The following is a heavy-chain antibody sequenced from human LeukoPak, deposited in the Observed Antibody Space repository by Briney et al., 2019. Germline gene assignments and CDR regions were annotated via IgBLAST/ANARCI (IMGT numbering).Heavy chain of an antibody. V-gene: IGHV4-30-2*01. CDR2: IYHSGST. CDR3: ARREGGYSSSSGTDY. Sequence: SETLSLTCAVSGGSISSGGYSWSWIRQPPGKGLEWIGYIYHSGSTYYNPSLKSRVTISVDRSKNQFSLKLSSVTAADTAVYYCARREGGYSSSSGTDYWGQGTLVTVSS. J-gene: IGHJ4*02. D-gene: IGHD6-13*01. CDR1: GGSISSGGYS.